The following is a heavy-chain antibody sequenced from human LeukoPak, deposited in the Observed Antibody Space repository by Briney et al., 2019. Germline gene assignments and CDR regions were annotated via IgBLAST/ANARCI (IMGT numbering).Heavy chain of an antibody. V-gene: IGHV3-30*02. CDR2: IRYDGSNK. Sequence: TGGSLRLSCAASGFTFSSYGMHWVRQAPGKGLGWVAFIRYDGSNKYYADSVKGRFTISKDNSKNTLYLQMNSLRPEDTAVYYCARAIAGTTEYWGQGTLVSVSS. D-gene: IGHD1-20*01. CDR1: GFTFSSYG. J-gene: IGHJ4*02. CDR3: ARAIAGTTEY.